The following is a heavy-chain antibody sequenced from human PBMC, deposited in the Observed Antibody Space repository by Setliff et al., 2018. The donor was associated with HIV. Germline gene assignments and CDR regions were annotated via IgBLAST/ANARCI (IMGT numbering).Heavy chain of an antibody. J-gene: IGHJ6*03. CDR1: GYTHTELS. V-gene: IGHV1-24*01. CDR3: AKGGEWGRGIYYYMDV. D-gene: IGHD1-26*01. CDR2: FDPEDVET. Sequence: ASVKVSCKVSGYTHTELSIHWVRQAPGKGLEWMGGFDPEDVETVYAQKFQGRVTMTEDTSTDTAYMELSSLRSEDTAVYYCAKGGEWGRGIYYYMDVWGKGTTVTVSS.